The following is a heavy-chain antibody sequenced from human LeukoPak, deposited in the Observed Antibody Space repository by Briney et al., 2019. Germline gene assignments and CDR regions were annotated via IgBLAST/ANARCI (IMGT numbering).Heavy chain of an antibody. CDR1: GGSFSGYY. CDR3: ARIYGDYPNWFDP. D-gene: IGHD4-17*01. CDR2: IYYSGST. J-gene: IGHJ5*02. V-gene: IGHV4-34*01. Sequence: SETPSLTCAVYGGSFSGYYWSWIRQPPGKGLEWIGSIYYSGSTYYNPSLKSRVTISVDTSKNQFSLKLSSVTAADTAVYYCARIYGDYPNWFDPWGQGTLVTVSS.